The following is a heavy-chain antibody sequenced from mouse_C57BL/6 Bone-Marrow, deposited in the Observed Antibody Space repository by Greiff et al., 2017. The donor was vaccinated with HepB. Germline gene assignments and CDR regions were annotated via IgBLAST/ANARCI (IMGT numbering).Heavy chain of an antibody. CDR3: AREGYGNYKIYAY. D-gene: IGHD2-1*01. CDR2: IYPRSGNT. V-gene: IGHV1-81*01. CDR1: GYTFTSYG. Sequence: QVQLKESGAELARPGASVKLSCKASGYTFTSYGISWVKQRTGQGLEWIGEIYPRSGNTYYNEKFKGKATLTADKSSSTAYMELRSLTSEDSAVYFCAREGYGNYKIYAYWGQGTLVTVSA. J-gene: IGHJ3*01.